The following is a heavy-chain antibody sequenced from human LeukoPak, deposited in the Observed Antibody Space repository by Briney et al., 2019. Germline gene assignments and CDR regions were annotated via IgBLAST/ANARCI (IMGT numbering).Heavy chain of an antibody. CDR1: GFTFSSYA. CDR3: ARDGTDQLQGPEYFDY. V-gene: IGHV3-30-3*01. CDR2: ISYDGSNE. D-gene: IGHD2-2*01. J-gene: IGHJ4*02. Sequence: PGGSLRLSCAASGFTFSSYAMHWVRQAPGKGLEWVAVISYDGSNEYYADSVKGRFTISRDNSKNTLYLQMNSLRAEDTAVYYCARDGTDQLQGPEYFDYWGQGTLVTVSS.